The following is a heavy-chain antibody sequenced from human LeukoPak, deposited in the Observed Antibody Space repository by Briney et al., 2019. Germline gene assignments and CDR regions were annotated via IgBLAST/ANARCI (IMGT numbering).Heavy chain of an antibody. V-gene: IGHV5-51*01. Sequence: GESLKISCKGSGYSFTGNWIGWVRQMPGKGLEWMGIIYPGDSDTRYSPSFQGQVTISADKSISTAYLQWSSLKASDTAMYYCARPRPYQVQDAFDIWGQGTMVTVSS. CDR3: ARPRPYQVQDAFDI. CDR2: IYPGDSDT. J-gene: IGHJ3*02. D-gene: IGHD1-1*01. CDR1: GYSFTGNW.